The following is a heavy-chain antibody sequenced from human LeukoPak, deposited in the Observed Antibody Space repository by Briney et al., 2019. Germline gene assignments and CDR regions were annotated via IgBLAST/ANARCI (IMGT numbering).Heavy chain of an antibody. CDR1: GGSISSSSYY. J-gene: IGHJ4*02. Sequence: PSQTLSLTCTVSGGSISSSSYYWGWIRHPPGKGLEWIGSIYYSGSTYYNPSLKSRVTISVDTSKNQFSLKLSSVTAADTAVYYCASPYSNYVGLFDYWGQGTLVTVSS. D-gene: IGHD4-11*01. CDR3: ASPYSNYVGLFDY. V-gene: IGHV4-39*01. CDR2: IYYSGST.